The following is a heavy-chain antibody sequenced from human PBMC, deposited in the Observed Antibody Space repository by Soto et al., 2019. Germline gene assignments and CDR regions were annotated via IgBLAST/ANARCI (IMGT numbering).Heavy chain of an antibody. V-gene: IGHV4-34*01. J-gene: IGHJ4*02. Sequence: SETLSLTCAVYGGSFSGYYWSWIRQPPGKGLEWIGEINHSGSTNYNPSLKSRVTISVDTSKNQFSLKLSSVTAADTAVYYCASSYEVAANTSYFDYWGQGTLVTISS. CDR2: INHSGST. CDR3: ASSYEVAANTSYFDY. CDR1: GGSFSGYY. D-gene: IGHD2-15*01.